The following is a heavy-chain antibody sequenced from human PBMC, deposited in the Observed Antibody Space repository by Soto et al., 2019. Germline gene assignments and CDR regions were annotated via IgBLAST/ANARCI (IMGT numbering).Heavy chain of an antibody. V-gene: IGHV3-23*01. CDR2: ISGGGGAI. CDR1: GFAFNAYA. Sequence: EVQLLESGGDLVQPGGSLTLSCAASGFAFNAYAMNWVRQAPGKGLAWVSAISGGGGAIYYADSVKGRFTISRDNAKNSLYHHMSSLGAEDTVNYYCALIVSSIEPADYWGQGALVTVSS. CDR3: ALIVSSIEPADY. D-gene: IGHD2-21*01. J-gene: IGHJ4*02.